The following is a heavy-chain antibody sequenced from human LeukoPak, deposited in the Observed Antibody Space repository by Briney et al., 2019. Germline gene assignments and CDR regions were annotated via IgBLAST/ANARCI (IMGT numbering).Heavy chain of an antibody. CDR1: GFTFDDYA. D-gene: IGHD1-26*01. V-gene: IGHV3-9*01. J-gene: IGHJ6*02. CDR2: ISWNSGSI. CDR3: AKDMAVGATYYYYGMDV. Sequence: RAGRSLRLSCAASGFTFDDYAMHWVRQAPGKGLEWVSGISWNSGSIGYADSVKGRFTISRDNAKNSLYLQMNSLRAEDTALYYCAKDMAVGATYYYYGMDVWGQGTTVTVSS.